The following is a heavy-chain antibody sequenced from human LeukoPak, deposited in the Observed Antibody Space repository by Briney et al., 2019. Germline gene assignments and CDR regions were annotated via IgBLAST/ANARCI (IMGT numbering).Heavy chain of an antibody. V-gene: IGHV4-61*02. J-gene: IGHJ4*02. CDR3: ARGNGGNSEFDY. D-gene: IGHD4-23*01. CDR2: IDSRGST. CDR1: GGSISSGTNF. Sequence: SETLSLTCTVSGGSISSGTNFWTWIRQPAGKGLGWIGRIDSRGSTYYNPSLRSRVTISLDTSKNQFSLKLSSVTAADTAVYYCARGNGGNSEFDYWGQGTLVTVSS.